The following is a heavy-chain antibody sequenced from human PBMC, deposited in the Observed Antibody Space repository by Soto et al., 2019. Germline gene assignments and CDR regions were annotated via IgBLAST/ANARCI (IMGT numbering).Heavy chain of an antibody. V-gene: IGHV4-61*08. Sequence: SETLSLTCTVSGDSMTKNYRSWSMTNYYYWSWLRQTPGKGLAWIGYVESSGRTEYKPSLASRVTLSLDSSQNQFSLTPRSVTTADRALYFWARGVYGAYLDYWGQGIPVTVSS. CDR1: GDSMTKNYRSWSMTNYYY. D-gene: IGHD3-10*01. CDR3: ARGVYGAYLDY. J-gene: IGHJ4*02. CDR2: VESSGRT.